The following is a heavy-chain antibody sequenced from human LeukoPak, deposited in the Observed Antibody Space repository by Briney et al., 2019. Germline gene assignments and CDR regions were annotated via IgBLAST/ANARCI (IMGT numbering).Heavy chain of an antibody. CDR3: AIATTGRGAFGS. J-gene: IGHJ4*02. Sequence: GGSLRLSCAASGFTFSDFWMSWVRQAPGKGLECVASTNEAGGDKLYVDSVKGRFTNSRDNSKNSLSLQMNSLTAEDTAIYYCAIATTGRGAFGSWGQGTLVSVSS. CDR1: GFTFSDFW. D-gene: IGHD1-1*01. V-gene: IGHV3-7*01. CDR2: TNEAGGDK.